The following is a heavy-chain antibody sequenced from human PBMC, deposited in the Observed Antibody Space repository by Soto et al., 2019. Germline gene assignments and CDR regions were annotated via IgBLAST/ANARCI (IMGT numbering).Heavy chain of an antibody. CDR1: GGSISSSNW. CDR2: IYHSGST. D-gene: IGHD6-13*01. J-gene: IGHJ5*02. Sequence: PSETLSLTCAVSGGSISSSNWWSWVRQPPGKGLEWIGEIYHSGSTNYNPSLKSRVTISVDKSKNQFSLKLSSVTAADTAVYYCARERQQLVRGWFDPWGQGTLVTVSS. CDR3: ARERQQLVRGWFDP. V-gene: IGHV4-4*02.